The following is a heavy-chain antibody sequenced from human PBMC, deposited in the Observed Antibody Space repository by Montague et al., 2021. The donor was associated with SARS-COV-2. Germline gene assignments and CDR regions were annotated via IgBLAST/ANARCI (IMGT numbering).Heavy chain of an antibody. V-gene: IGHV3-9*01. CDR1: GFTFGDHA. J-gene: IGHJ4*02. CDR2: ITWDSGTL. CDR3: AKDFDYYDSSGYFDY. Sequence: SLRLSCEASGFTFGDHAMHWVRQAPGKGPEWISGITWDSGTLGYADSVKGRFTISRDNAKNSLYLQMNSLRVEDTALYYCAKDFDYYDSSGYFDYWGQGTLVTVSS. D-gene: IGHD3-22*01.